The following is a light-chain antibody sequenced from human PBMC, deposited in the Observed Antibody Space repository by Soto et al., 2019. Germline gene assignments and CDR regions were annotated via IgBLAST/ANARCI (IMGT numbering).Light chain of an antibody. CDR1: QSVSSSY. CDR3: HQYGNSPQP. CDR2: DAS. J-gene: IGKJ2*01. Sequence: EIVLTQSPGTLSLSPGERATLSCRASQSVSSSYLAWYQQKPGQAPRLLIYDASSRATGIPDRFSGSASGTDFTLTITRLEPEDSAVYYCHQYGNSPQPFGQGTKLEIK. V-gene: IGKV3-20*01.